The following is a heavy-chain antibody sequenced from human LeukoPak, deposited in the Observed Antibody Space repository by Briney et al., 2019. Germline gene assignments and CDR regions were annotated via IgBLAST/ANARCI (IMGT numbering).Heavy chain of an antibody. CDR3: ARHPGYSSGPYYFDY. J-gene: IGHJ4*02. V-gene: IGHV4-59*08. Sequence: SETLPLTCTVSGGSISSYYWSWIRQPPGKGLEWIGYIYYSGSTNYNPSLKSRVTISVDTSKNQFSLKLSSVTAADTAVYYCARHPGYSSGPYYFDYWGQGTLVTVSS. CDR2: IYYSGST. D-gene: IGHD6-19*01. CDR1: GGSISSYY.